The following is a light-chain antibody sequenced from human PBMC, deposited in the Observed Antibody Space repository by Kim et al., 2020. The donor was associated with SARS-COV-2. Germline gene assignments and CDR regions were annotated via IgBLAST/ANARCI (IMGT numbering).Light chain of an antibody. V-gene: IGKV3D-7*01. CDR3: QQDYNLPRT. J-gene: IGKJ1*01. CDR1: QGVSIGY. CDR2: GAS. Sequence: PGERATPSCMASQGVSIGYITCYQHKPCQAPRLLFYGASTRSTGIPARCSGSGSGTDFTLTISSLQPEDFAVYYCQQDYNLPRTFGQGTKVDIK.